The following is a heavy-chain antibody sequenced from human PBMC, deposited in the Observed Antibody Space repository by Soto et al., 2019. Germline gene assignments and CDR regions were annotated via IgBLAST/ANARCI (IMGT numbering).Heavy chain of an antibody. D-gene: IGHD3-22*01. CDR2: ISGSGGST. Sequence: EVQLLESGGGLVQPGGSLRLSCAASGFTFSSYAMSWVRQAPGKGLEWVSAISGSGGSTYYADSVKGRFTISRDNSKNTLYLQMTSLRAEDTAVYYCAKVRTYYYDSSGYRHFDYWGQGTLVTVSS. CDR1: GFTFSSYA. J-gene: IGHJ4*02. V-gene: IGHV3-23*01. CDR3: AKVRTYYYDSSGYRHFDY.